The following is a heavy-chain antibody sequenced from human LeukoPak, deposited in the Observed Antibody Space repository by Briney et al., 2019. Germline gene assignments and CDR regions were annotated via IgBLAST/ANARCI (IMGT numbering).Heavy chain of an antibody. CDR1: GGSISSSSYY. CDR3: ARGSYYGWRQRFDY. J-gene: IGHJ4*02. D-gene: IGHD1-26*01. V-gene: IGHV4-39*07. CDR2: IYYSGST. Sequence: SETLSLTCTVSGGSISSSSYYWGWIRQPPGKGLEWIGSIYYSGSTYYNPSLKSRVTISVDTSKNQFSLKLSSVTAADTAVYYCARGSYYGWRQRFDYWGQGTLVTVSS.